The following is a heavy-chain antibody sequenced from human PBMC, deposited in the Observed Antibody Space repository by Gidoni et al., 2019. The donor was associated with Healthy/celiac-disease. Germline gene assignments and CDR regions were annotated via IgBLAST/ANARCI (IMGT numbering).Heavy chain of an antibody. J-gene: IGHJ4*02. CDR2: INHSGST. V-gene: IGHV4-34*01. CDR3: ARGFRSKSKYSYGPESGY. Sequence: QVQLQQWGAGLLKPSETLSLTCAVYGGSFSGYYWSWIRQPPGKGLEWIGEINHSGSTNYNPSLKSRVTISVDTSKNQFSLKLSSVTAADTAVYYCARGFRSKSKYSYGPESGYWGQGTLVTVSS. D-gene: IGHD5-18*01. CDR1: GGSFSGYY.